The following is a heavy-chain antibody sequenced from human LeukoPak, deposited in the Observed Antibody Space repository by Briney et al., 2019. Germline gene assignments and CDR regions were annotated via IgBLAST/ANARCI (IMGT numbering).Heavy chain of an antibody. V-gene: IGHV1-69*13. CDR2: IIPIFGTA. J-gene: IGHJ5*02. D-gene: IGHD6-13*01. CDR3: ARDRGGSWYGHLFDP. Sequence: SVKVSCKASGYTFTSYAMHWVRQAPGQRLEWMGWIIPIFGTANYAQKFQGRVTITADESTSTAYMELSSLRSEDTAVYYCARDRGGSWYGHLFDPWGQGTLVTVSS. CDR1: GYTFTSYA.